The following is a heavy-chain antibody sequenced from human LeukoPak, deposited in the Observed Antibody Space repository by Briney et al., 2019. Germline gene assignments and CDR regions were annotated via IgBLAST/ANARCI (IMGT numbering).Heavy chain of an antibody. CDR3: AKDTAAAPARWFDP. V-gene: IGHV3-9*01. D-gene: IGHD6-13*01. CDR2: ISWNSGSI. Sequence: GGSLRLSCAASGFTFDDYAMHWVRQAPGKGLEWVSGISWNSGSIGYADSVKGRFTISRDNAKNSLYLQMNSLRAEDTALYYCAKDTAAAPARWFDPCGQGTLVTVSS. CDR1: GFTFDDYA. J-gene: IGHJ5*02.